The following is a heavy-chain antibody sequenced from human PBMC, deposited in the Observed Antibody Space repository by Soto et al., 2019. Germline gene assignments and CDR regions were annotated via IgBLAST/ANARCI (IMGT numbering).Heavy chain of an antibody. J-gene: IGHJ5*02. CDR1: GGTFSSYA. CDR2: IIPIFGTA. Sequence: QVQLVQSGAEVKKPGSSVKVSCKASGGTFSSYAISWVRQAPGQGLEWMGGIIPIFGTANYAQKFQGRVTMTADESTRTAYMELSSLRSEDTAVYYCAGPGNSVEAAGTGWFDPWGQGTLVTVSS. V-gene: IGHV1-69*01. D-gene: IGHD6-13*01. CDR3: AGPGNSVEAAGTGWFDP.